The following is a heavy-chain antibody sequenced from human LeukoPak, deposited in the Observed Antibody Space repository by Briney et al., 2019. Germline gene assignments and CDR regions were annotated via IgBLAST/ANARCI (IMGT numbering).Heavy chain of an antibody. D-gene: IGHD3-22*01. CDR2: INTNTGKP. Sequence: GASVKVSCKASGYIFTNYAINWVRQAPGQGLEWMGWINTNTGKPTYAQGFTGRFVFSLDTSVSTAYLQISGLKAQDTALYYCAREEYYDTSASTNFDYWGQGTLVTVSS. CDR3: AREEYYDTSASTNFDY. V-gene: IGHV7-4-1*02. J-gene: IGHJ4*02. CDR1: GYIFTNYA.